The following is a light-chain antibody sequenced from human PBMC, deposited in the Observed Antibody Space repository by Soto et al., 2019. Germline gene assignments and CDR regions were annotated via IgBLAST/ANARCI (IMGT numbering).Light chain of an antibody. CDR3: QQYDSLPLT. J-gene: IGKJ4*01. V-gene: IGKV1-33*01. Sequence: DIQMTQSPSSLSASAGDRVTITCQASQDISHYLNWYQQKPGKTPKVLIYDASTLEVGVPSRFSGSGSGTDFTLTIRSLQPEDIGTYYCQQYDSLPLTFGAGTKVEIK. CDR1: QDISHY. CDR2: DAS.